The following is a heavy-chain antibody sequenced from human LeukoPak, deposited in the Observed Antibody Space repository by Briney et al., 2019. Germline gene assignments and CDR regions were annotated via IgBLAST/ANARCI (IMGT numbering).Heavy chain of an antibody. CDR3: AREGGIVAMIYYYYYMDV. J-gene: IGHJ6*03. D-gene: IGHD5-12*01. CDR2: INPNSGGT. Sequence: ASVKVSCKASGYTFTGYYMHWVRQAPGQGLEWMGWINPNSGGTNYAQKFQGRVTMTRDTSISTAYMELSRLRSDDTAVYYCAREGGIVAMIYYYYYMDVWGKGTTVTVSS. CDR1: GYTFTGYY. V-gene: IGHV1-2*02.